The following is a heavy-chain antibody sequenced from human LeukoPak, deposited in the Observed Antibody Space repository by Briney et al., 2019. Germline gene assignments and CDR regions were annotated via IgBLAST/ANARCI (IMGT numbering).Heavy chain of an antibody. CDR1: GFTVSSNY. CDR2: IYSGGST. D-gene: IGHD3-22*01. Sequence: PGGSLRLSCAASGFTVSSNYMSWVRQAPGKGLEWVSVIYSGGSTYYSDSVKGRFTISRDNSKNTLYLQMNSLRAEDTAVYYCAREAYDSNSLAFDIRGQGTMVTVSS. CDR3: AREAYDSNSLAFDI. V-gene: IGHV3-66*02. J-gene: IGHJ3*02.